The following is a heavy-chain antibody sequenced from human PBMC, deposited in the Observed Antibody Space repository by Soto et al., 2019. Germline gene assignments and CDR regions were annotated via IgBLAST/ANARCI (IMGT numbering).Heavy chain of an antibody. CDR2: MNPNSGNT. CDR3: ARLESHYDFWSGYYTSYYYYGMDV. CDR1: GYTFTSYD. D-gene: IGHD3-3*01. Sequence: ASVKVSCKASGYTFTSYDINWVRQATGQGLEWMGWMNPNSGNTGYAQKFQGRVTMTRNTSISTAYMELSSLRSEDTAVYYCARLESHYDFWSGYYTSYYYYGMDVWGQGTTVNVS. J-gene: IGHJ6*02. V-gene: IGHV1-8*01.